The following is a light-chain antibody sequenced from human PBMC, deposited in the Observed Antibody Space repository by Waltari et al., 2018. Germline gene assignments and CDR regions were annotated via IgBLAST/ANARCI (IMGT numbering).Light chain of an antibody. CDR3: SSYTSVSTYVI. J-gene: IGLJ2*01. CDR1: SSDVGGHHY. V-gene: IGLV2-14*01. CDR2: EVT. Sequence: QSALTQPASVSGSPGQSITISCTGTSSDVGGHHYVSWYQLHPGKAPKLIIYEVTYRPSGVSNRFSCSKYGTTASLTISGLQAEDEADYYCSSYTSVSTYVIFGGGTKLTVL.